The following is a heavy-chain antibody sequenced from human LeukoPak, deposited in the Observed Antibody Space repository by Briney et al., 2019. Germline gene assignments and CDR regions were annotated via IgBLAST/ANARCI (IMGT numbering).Heavy chain of an antibody. D-gene: IGHD6-19*01. CDR1: GGSFSGYY. CDR2: INHSGST. V-gene: IGHV4-34*01. CDR3: ARHRGSGLSY. J-gene: IGHJ4*02. Sequence: SETLSLTCAVYGGSFSGYYWSWIRQPPGKGLEWIGEINHSGSTNYNPSLKSRVTISVDTSKNQFSLKLSSVTAADTAVYYCARHRGSGLSYWGQGTLVTVCS.